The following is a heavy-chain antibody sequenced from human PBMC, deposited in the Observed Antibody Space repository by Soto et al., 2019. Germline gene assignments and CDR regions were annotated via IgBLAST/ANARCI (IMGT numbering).Heavy chain of an antibody. CDR2: IKEDGSAK. CDR3: ARDRGRGVECFGTCYSSYFDP. Sequence: EVQLVESGGGLVQPGGSLRLSCAASGFTFSTYWMSWVGQAPGKGLEWVANIKEDGSAKSYVDSVKGRFTISRDNAKNSLYLQMNSLRAEDTAVYHCARDRGRGVECFGTCYSSYFDPWGQGTLVTVSS. D-gene: IGHD2-15*01. J-gene: IGHJ5*02. CDR1: GFTFSTYW. V-gene: IGHV3-7*01.